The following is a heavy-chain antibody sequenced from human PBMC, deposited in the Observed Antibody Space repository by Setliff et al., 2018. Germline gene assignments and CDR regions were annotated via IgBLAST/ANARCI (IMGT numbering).Heavy chain of an antibody. CDR1: DGSLSTYY. J-gene: IGHJ4*02. Sequence: LSLTCTVSDGSLSTYYWSWIRQPPGKGLEFIGSINYSGTTYYNPSLKSRVTISLDTSKNQFSLRLSSVTAADAAVYFCARESATIGEFPLYYFDKWGQGIPVTVSS. V-gene: IGHV4-59*04. CDR3: ARESATIGEFPLYYFDK. D-gene: IGHD3-10*01. CDR2: INYSGTT.